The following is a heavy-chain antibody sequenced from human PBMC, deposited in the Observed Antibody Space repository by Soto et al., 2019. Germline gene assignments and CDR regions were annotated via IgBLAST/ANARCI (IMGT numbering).Heavy chain of an antibody. D-gene: IGHD6-13*01. CDR3: ARAPSWYIFDY. Sequence: QVQLVQSGAEVKKPGASVKVSCKASGYTFSSYAMHWVRQAPGQRLEWMGWINAGNGNTKYSQKFQGRVTNTRDTSASTAYMELSSLRSEDTAVYYCARAPSWYIFDYWGQGTLVTVSS. V-gene: IGHV1-3*01. J-gene: IGHJ4*02. CDR2: INAGNGNT. CDR1: GYTFSSYA.